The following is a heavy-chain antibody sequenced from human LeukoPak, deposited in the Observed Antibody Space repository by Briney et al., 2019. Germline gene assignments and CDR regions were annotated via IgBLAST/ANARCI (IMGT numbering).Heavy chain of an antibody. J-gene: IGHJ4*02. V-gene: IGHV3-48*04. CDR2: ISSSSSTI. CDR1: GFTFSSYS. Sequence: GGSLRLSCAASGFTFSSYSMNWVRQAPGKGLEWVSYISSSSSTIYYADSVKGRFTISRDNAKNSLYLQINSLRAEDTAVYYCATGYSSSWIDYWGQGTLVTVSS. CDR3: ATGYSSSWIDY. D-gene: IGHD6-13*01.